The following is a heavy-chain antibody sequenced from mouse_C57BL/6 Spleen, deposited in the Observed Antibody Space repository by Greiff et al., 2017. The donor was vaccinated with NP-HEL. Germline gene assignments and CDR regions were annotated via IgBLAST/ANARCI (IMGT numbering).Heavy chain of an antibody. Sequence: VQLQQPGAELVKPGASVKLSCKASGYTFTSYWMHWVKQRPGQGLEWIGMIHTNSGSTKYTEKFKSKATMTVDKSSSTAYMQLSSLTSEDSAVYYCARRAYYEGNYFDYWGQGTTLTVSS. V-gene: IGHV1-64*01. CDR1: GYTFTSYW. J-gene: IGHJ2*01. CDR3: ARRAYYEGNYFDY. D-gene: IGHD2-10*01. CDR2: IHTNSGST.